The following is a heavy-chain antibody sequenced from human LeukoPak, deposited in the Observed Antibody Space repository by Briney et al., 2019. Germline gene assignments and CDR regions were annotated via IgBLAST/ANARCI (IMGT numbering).Heavy chain of an antibody. J-gene: IGHJ4*02. D-gene: IGHD3-22*01. V-gene: IGHV1-69*02. Sequence: SVKVSCKASGGSFSRYPINWVRQAPGQGLEWLGRIIPILGISNYAQKFQDRVTITADKSTSTAYMELRSLRSEDTAVYYCASGPYYYDSSGFFDYWGQGTLVTVSS. CDR3: ASGPYYYDSSGFFDY. CDR1: GGSFSRYP. CDR2: IIPILGIS.